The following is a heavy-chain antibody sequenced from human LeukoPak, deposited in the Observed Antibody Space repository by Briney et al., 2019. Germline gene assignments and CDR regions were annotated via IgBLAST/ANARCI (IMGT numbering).Heavy chain of an antibody. CDR1: GYTFTDYY. CDR2: INPNSGGT. Sequence: EASVTVSCKASGYTFTDYYMHWVRQAPGQGLEWMGGINPNSGGTNYAQKFQGRVTMTRDTSITTAYMELSRLRSDDTAVYYCAREEGSGCYDSWGQGTRLTVSS. V-gene: IGHV1-2*02. D-gene: IGHD6-19*01. CDR3: AREEGSGCYDS. J-gene: IGHJ4*02.